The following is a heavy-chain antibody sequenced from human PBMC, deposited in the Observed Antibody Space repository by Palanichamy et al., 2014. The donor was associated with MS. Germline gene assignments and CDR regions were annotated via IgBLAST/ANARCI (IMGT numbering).Heavy chain of an antibody. Sequence: QLQLQESGPGLVKPSETLSLTCTVSGGSISSSSYYWGWIRQPPGKGLEWIGSIYYSGSTYYNPSLKSRVTISVDTSKNQFSLKLSSVTAADTAVYYCARQDIVVVSAAMGRWFDPWGQGTLVTVSS. V-gene: IGHV4-39*01. CDR2: IYYSGST. J-gene: IGHJ5*02. CDR1: GGSISSSSYY. CDR3: ARQDIVVVSAAMGRWFDP. D-gene: IGHD2-2*01.